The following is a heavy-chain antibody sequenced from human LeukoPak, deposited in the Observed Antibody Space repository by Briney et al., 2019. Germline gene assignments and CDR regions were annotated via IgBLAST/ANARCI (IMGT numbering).Heavy chain of an antibody. CDR3: ARGSKGYYGSGSYYNFDY. CDR2: MNPNSGNT. J-gene: IGHJ4*02. CDR1: GYTFTSYD. Sequence: ASVKVSCKASGYTFTSYDINWVRQATGQGLEWMGWMNPNSGNTGYAQKFQGRVTMTRNTSISTAYMELSSLRSEDTAVYYCARGSKGYYGSGSYYNFDYWGQGTLVTVSS. D-gene: IGHD3-10*01. V-gene: IGHV1-8*01.